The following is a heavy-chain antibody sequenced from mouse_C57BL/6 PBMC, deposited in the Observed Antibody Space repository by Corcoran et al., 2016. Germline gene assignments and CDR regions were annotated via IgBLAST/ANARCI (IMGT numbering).Heavy chain of an antibody. D-gene: IGHD2-1*01. V-gene: IGHV9-3*01. CDR2: INTYSGVP. CDR1: GCTFTTYG. J-gene: IGHJ4*01. Sequence: QIQLVQSGPELKKPGETVKISCKASGCTFTTYGMSWVKQAPGKGLKWMGWINTYSGVPTYADDFKGRFAFSLETSASTAYLQINNLKNEDTATYFCASQAPYGKGGNAMDYWGQGTSVTVSS. CDR3: ASQAPYGKGGNAMDY.